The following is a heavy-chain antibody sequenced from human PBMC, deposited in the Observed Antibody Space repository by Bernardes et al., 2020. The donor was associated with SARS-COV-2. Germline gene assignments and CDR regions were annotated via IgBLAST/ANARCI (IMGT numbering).Heavy chain of an antibody. Sequence: SETLSLTCAVSGGSISSSNWWSWVRQPPGKGLEWIGEIYHSGSTNYNPSLKSRVTISVDKSKNQFSLKLSSVTAADTAVYYCARERRVDTAMAGLDPWCQGTLVTVSS. CDR2: IYHSGST. CDR1: GGSISSSNW. CDR3: ARERRVDTAMAGLDP. J-gene: IGHJ5*02. V-gene: IGHV4-4*02. D-gene: IGHD5-18*01.